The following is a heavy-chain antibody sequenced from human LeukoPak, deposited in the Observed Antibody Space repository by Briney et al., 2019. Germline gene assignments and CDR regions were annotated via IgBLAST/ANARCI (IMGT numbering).Heavy chain of an antibody. CDR1: GDSVSTNSAA. Sequence: SQTLSLTCAISGDSVSTNSAAWNWIRQSPSRGLEWLGRTYYRSRWYNDYAVSVKSRITVNPDTSKNQFSLQLNSVTPEDTAVYYCARDRSTGWYESFDYWGQGTLVTVSS. D-gene: IGHD6-19*01. V-gene: IGHV6-1*01. CDR2: TYYRSRWYN. J-gene: IGHJ4*02. CDR3: ARDRSTGWYESFDY.